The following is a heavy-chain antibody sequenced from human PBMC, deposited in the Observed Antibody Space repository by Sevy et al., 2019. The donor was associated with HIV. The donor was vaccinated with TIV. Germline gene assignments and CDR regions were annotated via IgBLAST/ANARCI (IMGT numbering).Heavy chain of an antibody. CDR1: GFTFSSYW. J-gene: IGHJ5*02. CDR2: INSDGSST. CDR3: AREVLLSWFDP. D-gene: IGHD2-8*01. Sequence: GGSLRLSCAASGFTFSSYWMHWVRQAPGKGLVWVSRINSDGSSTSYADSVKGRFTISRDNAKKTLYLQMNSLRAEDTAVYYCAREVLLSWFDPWGQGTLVTVSS. V-gene: IGHV3-74*01.